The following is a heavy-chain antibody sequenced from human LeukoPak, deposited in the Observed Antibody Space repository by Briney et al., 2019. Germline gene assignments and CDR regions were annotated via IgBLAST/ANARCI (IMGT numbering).Heavy chain of an antibody. CDR3: VRSDSSGWVSFDY. V-gene: IGHV5-51*01. CDR1: GYSFTNYW. Sequence: GESLKISCKGSGYSFTNYWIGWVRQMPGKGLEWMGIIYPGDSDTTYSPSFQGQVTISADKSITTAYLQWSSLKASDTAMYYCVRSDSSGWVSFDYWGQGTLVTVSS. J-gene: IGHJ4*02. CDR2: IYPGDSDT. D-gene: IGHD6-19*01.